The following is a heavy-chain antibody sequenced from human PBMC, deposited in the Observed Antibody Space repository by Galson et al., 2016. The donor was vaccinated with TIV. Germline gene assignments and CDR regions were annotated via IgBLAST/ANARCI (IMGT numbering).Heavy chain of an antibody. Sequence: TLSLTCAVFGGSISNGDYYWSWIRQPPGKGLGWIGYIYYSGSTNLNPSLKSRLTLSVDRSKNRFSLNLSSVTAADTAVYYCARDAGTYYHALDLWGQGTLVAVSS. J-gene: IGHJ3*01. V-gene: IGHV4-30-4*01. CDR3: ARDAGTYYHALDL. CDR2: IYYSGST. D-gene: IGHD3-22*01. CDR1: GGSISNGDYY.